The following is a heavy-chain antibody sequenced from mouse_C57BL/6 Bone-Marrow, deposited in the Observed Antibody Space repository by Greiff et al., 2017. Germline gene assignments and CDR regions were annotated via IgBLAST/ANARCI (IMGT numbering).Heavy chain of an antibody. CDR3: ARSPYYSNRFDY. CDR2: IYPSDSET. V-gene: IGHV1-61*01. Sequence: QVQLQQPGAELVRPGSSVKLSCKASGYTFTSYWMDWVKQRPGQGLEWIGNIYPSDSETHYNQKFKDKATLTVDKSSSTAYMQLSSLTSEDSAVYYCARSPYYSNRFDYWGQGTTLTGSS. D-gene: IGHD2-5*01. CDR1: GYTFTSYW. J-gene: IGHJ2*01.